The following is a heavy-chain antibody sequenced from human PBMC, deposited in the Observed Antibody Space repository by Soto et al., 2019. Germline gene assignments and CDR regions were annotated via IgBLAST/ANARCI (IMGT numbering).Heavy chain of an antibody. D-gene: IGHD3-10*01. J-gene: IGHJ1*01. CDR3: ARDLDRFGELLYSEYFQH. CDR2: ISSSSSTI. Sequence: PGGALRLSCAASVFTFSSYSMNWVRHAPGKGLEWVSYISSSSSTIYYADSVKGRFTISRDNAKNSLYLQMNSLRAEDTAVYYCARDLDRFGELLYSEYFQHWGQGTLVTVSS. V-gene: IGHV3-48*01. CDR1: VFTFSSYS.